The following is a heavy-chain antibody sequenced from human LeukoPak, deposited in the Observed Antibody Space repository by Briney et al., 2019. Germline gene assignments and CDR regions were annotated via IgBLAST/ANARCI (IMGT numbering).Heavy chain of an antibody. Sequence: SETLSLTCAVYGGSYSGYYWSWIRQPPGKGLEWIGEINHSGSTNCNPSLKSRVTISVDTSKNQFSLKLSSVTAADTAVYYCARGPRVYATGIGSDPWGQGTLVTVSS. J-gene: IGHJ5*02. D-gene: IGHD1-14*01. CDR3: ARGPRVYATGIGSDP. V-gene: IGHV4-34*01. CDR1: GGSYSGYY. CDR2: INHSGST.